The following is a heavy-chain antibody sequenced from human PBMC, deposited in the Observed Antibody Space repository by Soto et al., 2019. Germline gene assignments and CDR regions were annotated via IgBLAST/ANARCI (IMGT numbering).Heavy chain of an antibody. CDR3: ARGQVPAAISPPYYYYGMDV. CDR1: GYTFTSYD. CDR2: MNPNSGNT. J-gene: IGHJ6*02. Sequence: AASVKVSCKASGYTFTSYDINWVRQATGQGLEWMGWMNPNSGNTGYAQKFQGRVTMTRNTSISTAYMELSSLRSEDTAVYNCARGQVPAAISPPYYYYGMDVWGQGTTVTVSS. V-gene: IGHV1-8*01. D-gene: IGHD2-2*01.